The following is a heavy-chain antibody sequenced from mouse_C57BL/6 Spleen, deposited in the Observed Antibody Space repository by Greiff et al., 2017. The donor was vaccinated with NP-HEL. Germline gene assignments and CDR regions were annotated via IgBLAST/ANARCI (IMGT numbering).Heavy chain of an antibody. CDR3: ARAGYYGKGY. D-gene: IGHD1-1*01. Sequence: QVQLQQSGPELVKPGASVKLSCKASGYTFTSYDINWVKQRPGQGLEWIGWIYPRDGSTKYNEKFKGKATLTVDTSSSTAYMEIHSLTSDDSAVYFSARAGYYGKGYWGQGTTLTVSS. J-gene: IGHJ2*01. CDR1: GYTFTSYD. V-gene: IGHV1-85*01. CDR2: IYPRDGST.